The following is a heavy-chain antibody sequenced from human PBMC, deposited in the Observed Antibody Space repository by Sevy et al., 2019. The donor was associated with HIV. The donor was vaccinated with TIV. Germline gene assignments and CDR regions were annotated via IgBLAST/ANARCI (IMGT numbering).Heavy chain of an antibody. CDR3: ASPGFSGYDGVDQ. Sequence: ASVKVSCKASGYTFTSYSIHWVRQAPGQELEWMGIINPSGGSTTYAQMFQGRVTLTRDKSTRTVFLELSSLRSDDTAGYYCASPGFSGYDGVDQWGQGTLVTVSS. J-gene: IGHJ4*02. D-gene: IGHD5-12*01. V-gene: IGHV1-46*01. CDR1: GYTFTSYS. CDR2: INPSGGST.